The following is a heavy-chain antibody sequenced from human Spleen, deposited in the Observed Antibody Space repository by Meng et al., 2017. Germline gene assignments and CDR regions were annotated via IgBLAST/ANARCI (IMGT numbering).Heavy chain of an antibody. J-gene: IGHJ6*02. V-gene: IGHV3-33*01. CDR2: IWHDGNSQ. CDR3: AGTHRFPYGLDV. D-gene: IGHD1-1*01. CDR1: GFTFSTYG. Sequence: GESLKISCATSGFTFSTYGMHWVRQAPGKGLEWVAAIWHDGNSQDYADSVKGRFTISRDNFKSTLYLEIHSLRADDTAVYFCAGTHRFPYGLDVWGQGTAVTVSS.